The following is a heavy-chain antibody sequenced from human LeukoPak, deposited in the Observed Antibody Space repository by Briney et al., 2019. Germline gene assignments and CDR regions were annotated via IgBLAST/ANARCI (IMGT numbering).Heavy chain of an antibody. CDR1: GFTFSTYS. J-gene: IGHJ3*02. CDR2: ISSSSSYI. CDR3: ARGVRGRGSFLEWLLDAFDI. D-gene: IGHD3-3*02. V-gene: IGHV3-21*01. Sequence: GGSLRLSCAASGFTFSTYSINWVRQAPGKGLEWVSSISSSSSYIYYADSVKGRFTISRDNAKNSLYLQMNSLRAEDTAVYYCARGVRGRGSFLEWLLDAFDIWGQGTMVTVSS.